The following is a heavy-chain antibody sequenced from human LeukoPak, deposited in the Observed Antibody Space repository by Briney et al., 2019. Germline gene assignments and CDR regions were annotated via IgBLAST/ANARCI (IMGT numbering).Heavy chain of an antibody. Sequence: GGSLRLSCAASGFTFSSYAMSWVRQAPGKGLEWVSAISGSGGSTYYADSVKGRFTISRDNSKNTLYLQMNSLRAEDTAVYYCARGGGAAAIGNWFDPWGQGTLVTVSS. CDR3: ARGGGAAAIGNWFDP. D-gene: IGHD2-2*02. CDR1: GFTFSSYA. V-gene: IGHV3-23*01. CDR2: ISGSGGST. J-gene: IGHJ5*02.